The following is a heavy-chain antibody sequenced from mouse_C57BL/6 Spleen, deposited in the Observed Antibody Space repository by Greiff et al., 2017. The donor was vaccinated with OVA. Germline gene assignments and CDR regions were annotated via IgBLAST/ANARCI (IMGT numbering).Heavy chain of an antibody. CDR2: IYPRDGST. D-gene: IGHD2-2*01. CDR3: ARYLVPIYYGYEAWFAY. V-gene: IGHV1-85*01. Sequence: QVQLKESGPELVKPGASVKLSCKASGYTFTSYDINWVKQRTGKGLEWLGWIYPRDGSTKYNEKFKGKATFTVDKSSSTAYMELHSLTSEDSAVYCCARYLVPIYYGYEAWFAYWGQGTLVTVSA. J-gene: IGHJ3*01. CDR1: GYTFTSYD.